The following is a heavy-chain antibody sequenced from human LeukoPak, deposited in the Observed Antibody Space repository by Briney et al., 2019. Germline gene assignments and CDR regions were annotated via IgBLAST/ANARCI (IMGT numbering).Heavy chain of an antibody. CDR2: INPSGGST. CDR1: GYSFTNYY. D-gene: IGHD3-22*01. V-gene: IGHV1-46*01. Sequence: ASVKVSCKASGYSFTNYYIHWVRQAPGQGLEWMGLINPSGGSTTYPQKFQGKITMTRDMSTITVYMELSSLRSEDTAVYYCAREGVYDSNGYYYDHWGQGTPVTVSS. J-gene: IGHJ4*02. CDR3: AREGVYDSNGYYYDH.